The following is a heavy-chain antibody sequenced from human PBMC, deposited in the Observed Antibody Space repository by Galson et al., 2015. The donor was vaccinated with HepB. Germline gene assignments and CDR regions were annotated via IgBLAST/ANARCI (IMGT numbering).Heavy chain of an antibody. V-gene: IGHV1-18*01. Sequence: SVKVSCKASGYTFTSYGISWVRQAPGQGLEWMGWISAYNGNTNYAQKLQGGVTMTTDTSTSTAYMELRSLRSDDTAVYYCARDRYTAFLTYDYIWGSYRYDDAFDIWGQGTMVTVSS. D-gene: IGHD3-16*02. CDR3: ARDRYTAFLTYDYIWGSYRYDDAFDI. J-gene: IGHJ3*02. CDR1: GYTFTSYG. CDR2: ISAYNGNT.